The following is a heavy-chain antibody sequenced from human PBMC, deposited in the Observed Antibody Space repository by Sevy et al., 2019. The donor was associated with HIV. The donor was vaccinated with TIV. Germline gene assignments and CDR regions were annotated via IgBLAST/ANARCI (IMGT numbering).Heavy chain of an antibody. V-gene: IGHV3-21*01. Sequence: GGSLRLSCAASGFTFSSYSMNWVRQAPGKGLEWVSSISGSSNYIYYADSMKGRFTISRDNAKSSLYLQMNSLRAEDTAVYYCARRDCTITSCHRGDAFDIWGQGTMVTVSS. CDR1: GFTFSSYS. D-gene: IGHD2-2*01. CDR2: ISGSSNYI. J-gene: IGHJ3*02. CDR3: ARRDCTITSCHRGDAFDI.